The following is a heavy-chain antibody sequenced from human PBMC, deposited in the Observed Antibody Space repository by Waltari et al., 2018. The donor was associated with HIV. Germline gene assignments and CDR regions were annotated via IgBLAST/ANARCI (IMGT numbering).Heavy chain of an antibody. CDR2: INHSGST. J-gene: IGHJ6*02. D-gene: IGHD2-2*01. Sequence: PGKGLEWIGEINHSGSTNYNPSLNSRVTISVDMSKNQFSLKLSSVTAADTAVYYCARGGGGYCTSTSCSGAYGMDVWGQGTTVTVSS. CDR3: ARGGGGYCTSTSCSGAYGMDV. V-gene: IGHV4-34*01.